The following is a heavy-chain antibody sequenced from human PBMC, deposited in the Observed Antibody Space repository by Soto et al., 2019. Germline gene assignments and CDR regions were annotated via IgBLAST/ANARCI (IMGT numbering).Heavy chain of an antibody. Sequence: DVHLVESGGGLVQPGGSLRLSCAVSGFPFSTYAMHWVRQAPGKGLEWISYINSDSSTTFHADSVKGRVTVSRDNAKNSLYLQMSSLRHEDTAVYYCARDLSHWGQGTLVTVSS. V-gene: IGHV3-48*02. CDR1: GFPFSTYA. CDR2: INSDSSTT. CDR3: ARDLSH. J-gene: IGHJ4*02.